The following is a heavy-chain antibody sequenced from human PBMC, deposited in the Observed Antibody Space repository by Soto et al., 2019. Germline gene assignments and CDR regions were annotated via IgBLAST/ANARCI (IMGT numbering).Heavy chain of an antibody. V-gene: IGHV3-30*12. CDR2: TSYDGSDK. CDR1: GFTFRSYV. J-gene: IGHJ1*01. Sequence: RVSCVGSGFTFRSYVIHWVRQAPGKVLEWVALTSYDGSDKYYDDSVRGRFTISRDNSRNTVDLQMDSLRLEDRALYYCARWGTTGGLDVWGQGTLVSV. CDR3: ARWGTTGGLDV. D-gene: IGHD3-16*01.